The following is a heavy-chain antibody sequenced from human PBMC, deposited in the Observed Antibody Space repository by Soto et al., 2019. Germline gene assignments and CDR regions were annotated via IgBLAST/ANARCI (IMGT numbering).Heavy chain of an antibody. CDR1: GFTFSGSA. V-gene: IGHV3-73*01. CDR2: IRSKANSYAT. Sequence: PGGSLRLSCAASGFTFSGSAMHWVRQASGKGLEWVGRIRSKANSYATAYAASVKGRFTISRDDSKNTAYLQMNSLKTEDTAVYYCTLGATLSDYWGLGTLVTVSS. D-gene: IGHD1-26*01. J-gene: IGHJ4*02. CDR3: TLGATLSDY.